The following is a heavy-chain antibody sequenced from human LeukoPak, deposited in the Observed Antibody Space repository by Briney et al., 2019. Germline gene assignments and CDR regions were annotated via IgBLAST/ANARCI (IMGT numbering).Heavy chain of an antibody. V-gene: IGHV3-66*01. CDR3: ARDLIAVAGSGYYYYGMDV. CDR2: IYSGGST. Sequence: PGGSLRLSCAASGFTVSSNYMSWVRQAPGKGLEWVSLIYSGGSTYYADSVKGRFTISRDSSKNTLYLQMNSLRAEDTAVYYCARDLIAVAGSGYYYYGMDVWGQGTTVTVPS. D-gene: IGHD6-19*01. CDR1: GFTVSSNY. J-gene: IGHJ6*02.